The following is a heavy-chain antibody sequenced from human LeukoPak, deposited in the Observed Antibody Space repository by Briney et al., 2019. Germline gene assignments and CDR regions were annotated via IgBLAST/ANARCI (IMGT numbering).Heavy chain of an antibody. V-gene: IGHV3-23*01. CDR2: ISGSGDNT. D-gene: IGHD1-26*01. CDR3: AKMKGHPLPKYYMDV. Sequence: GGSLRLSCAASGFTFSGFAMSWVRRTLGKGLDWVSGISGSGDNTLYADSVKGRFTISRDNSKNTLYLEMNSLRAEDTAIYYCAKMKGHPLPKYYMDVWGQGTTVTVSS. CDR1: GFTFSGFA. J-gene: IGHJ6*01.